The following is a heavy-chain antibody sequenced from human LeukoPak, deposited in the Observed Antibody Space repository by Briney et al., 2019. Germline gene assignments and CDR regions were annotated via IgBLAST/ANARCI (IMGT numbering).Heavy chain of an antibody. Sequence: PSETLSLTCTVSGGSISSSSYYWGWIRQPPGKGLEWIGSIYYSGSTYYNPSLKSRVTISVDTSKNQFSLKLSSVTAADTAVYYCARGRITIFGVVLRYWGQGTLVTVSS. D-gene: IGHD3-3*01. CDR3: ARGRITIFGVVLRY. CDR1: GGSISSSSYY. J-gene: IGHJ4*02. V-gene: IGHV4-39*01. CDR2: IYYSGST.